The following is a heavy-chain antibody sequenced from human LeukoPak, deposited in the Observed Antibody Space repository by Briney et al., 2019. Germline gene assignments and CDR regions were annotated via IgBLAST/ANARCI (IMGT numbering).Heavy chain of an antibody. CDR1: GDSVSSYY. J-gene: IGHJ4*02. Sequence: SETLSLTCTVSGDSVSSYYWSWIRQPPGKGLEWIAYIYYSGSTNYNPSLKSRVTISVDTSKNQFSLKLSSVTAADTAVYYCARGRGSSWYGVGPAWFDYWGQGTLVTVSS. V-gene: IGHV4-59*02. D-gene: IGHD6-13*01. CDR2: IYYSGST. CDR3: ARGRGSSWYGVGPAWFDY.